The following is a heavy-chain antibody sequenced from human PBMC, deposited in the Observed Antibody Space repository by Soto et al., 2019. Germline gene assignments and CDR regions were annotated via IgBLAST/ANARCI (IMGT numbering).Heavy chain of an antibody. J-gene: IGHJ4*02. CDR3: ARTLPNRQLFDS. V-gene: IGHV4-59*01. CDR1: GGFI. Sequence: SETLSLTCTFSGGFILGWIRQSPDKGLEWIGYIYNSGRYNYNPSLESRLTISIDTSKNQFSLRLASVTAADTAVYYCARTLPNRQLFDSWSQGTLVTVSS. D-gene: IGHD1-1*01. CDR2: IYNSGRY.